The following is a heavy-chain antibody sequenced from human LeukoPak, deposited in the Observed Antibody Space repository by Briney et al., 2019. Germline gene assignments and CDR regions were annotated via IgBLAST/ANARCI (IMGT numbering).Heavy chain of an antibody. J-gene: IGHJ5*02. D-gene: IGHD3-10*01. V-gene: IGHV3-23*01. CDR3: ASMVRGPIRSWFDP. Sequence: GGSLRLSCAASGFTFSSYAMSWVRQAPGKGLEWVSAISDSGGSTYYADSVKGRFTISRDNSENTLYLQMNSLRAEDTAVYYCASMVRGPIRSWFDPWDQGTLVTVSS. CDR1: GFTFSSYA. CDR2: ISDSGGST.